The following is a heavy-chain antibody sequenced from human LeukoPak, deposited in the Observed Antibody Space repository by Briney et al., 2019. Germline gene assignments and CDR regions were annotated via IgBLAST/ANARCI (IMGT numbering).Heavy chain of an antibody. CDR2: ISSSSSYI. Sequence: PGGSLRLSCAASGFTFSSYSMNWVRQAPGKGLDLVSSISSSSSYIYYADSVKGRFTISRDNAKNSLYLQMNSLRAEDTAVYYCARDVDSGYDYGVDYWGQGTLVTVSS. D-gene: IGHD5-12*01. CDR3: ARDVDSGYDYGVDY. J-gene: IGHJ4*02. V-gene: IGHV3-21*01. CDR1: GFTFSSYS.